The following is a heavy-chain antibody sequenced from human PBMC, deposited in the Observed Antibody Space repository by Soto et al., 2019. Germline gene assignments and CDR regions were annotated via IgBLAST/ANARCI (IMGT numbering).Heavy chain of an antibody. CDR1: GYIFVKYA. CDR2: ISPYTGNT. J-gene: IGHJ6*02. D-gene: IGHD3-16*01. V-gene: IGHV1-18*01. Sequence: QVQLVQSGDEVKKPGASVKVSCKASGYIFVKYAIAWMRQAPGQGLEWMGWISPYTGNTHSATKVQGRLTMTTDTSTSTAYMYVGSLTSDDTAEYYCVMVDNYVTPTPQDVWGQGTTVTVS. CDR3: VMVDNYVTPTPQDV.